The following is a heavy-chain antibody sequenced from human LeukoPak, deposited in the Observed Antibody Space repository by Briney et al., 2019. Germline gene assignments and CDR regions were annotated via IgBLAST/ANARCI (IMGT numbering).Heavy chain of an antibody. Sequence: PSEPLSLPCTVSGGSVSSGNYYWSWIRQPPGKGLGWIGYIYYSGITNYNPSLKSRVTISVDTSKNQFSLKLSSVTAADTAVYYCARDRSYGYFDYWGQGTLVTVSS. V-gene: IGHV4-61*01. D-gene: IGHD5-18*01. CDR1: GGSVSSGNYY. CDR3: ARDRSYGYFDY. CDR2: IYYSGIT. J-gene: IGHJ4*02.